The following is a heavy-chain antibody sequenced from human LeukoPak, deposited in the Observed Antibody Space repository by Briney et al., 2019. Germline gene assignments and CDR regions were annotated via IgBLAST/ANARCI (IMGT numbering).Heavy chain of an antibody. V-gene: IGHV4-39*07. Sequence: SEPLSLTCSVSGGSITKNGYYWGWIRQSPETGLEWIGSMHYSGSTYYNPSLNSRVTISVDTSKNQFSLKLTSVTAADTAVYYCCGSGWFAGPFGYWGQGALVTASS. J-gene: IGHJ4*02. CDR3: CGSGWFAGPFGY. CDR1: GGSITKNGYY. D-gene: IGHD6-19*01. CDR2: MHYSGST.